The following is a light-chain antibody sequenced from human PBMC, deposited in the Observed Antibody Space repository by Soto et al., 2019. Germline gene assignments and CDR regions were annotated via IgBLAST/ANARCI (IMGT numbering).Light chain of an antibody. V-gene: IGKV3-20*01. CDR3: LQHNSYPWT. Sequence: EIVLTQSPGTLSLSPGERSTLSFIASQSVSSSYLAWYQQKPGQAPRLLIYAASSLQSGVPSRFSGSGSGTEFTLTISSLQPEDFATYYCLQHNSYPWTFGQGTKVDIK. J-gene: IGKJ1*01. CDR1: QSVSSSY. CDR2: AAS.